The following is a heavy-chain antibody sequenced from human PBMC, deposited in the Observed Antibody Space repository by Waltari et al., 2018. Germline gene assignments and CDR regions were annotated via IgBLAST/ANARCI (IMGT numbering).Heavy chain of an antibody. V-gene: IGHV4-38-2*01. CDR2: IYHGGST. Sequence: QVQLQESGPGLVKPSETLSLNCAVPGYSVSSGYYWGWIRQPPGKGLEWIVNIYHGGSTYYNPSLKSRVTISVDTSKNQFSLNLSSVTAADTAVYYCARGDYGSNSGRYFQHWGQGTLVTVSS. CDR3: ARGDYGSNSGRYFQH. CDR1: GYSVSSGYY. D-gene: IGHD4-4*01. J-gene: IGHJ1*01.